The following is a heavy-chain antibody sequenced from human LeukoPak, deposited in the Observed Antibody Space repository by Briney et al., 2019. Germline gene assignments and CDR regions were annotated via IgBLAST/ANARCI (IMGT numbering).Heavy chain of an antibody. CDR2: IKEDGSEK. J-gene: IGHJ4*02. V-gene: IGHV3-7*01. Sequence: GGSLRLSCAASGFTFSTYWMSWVRQAPGKGLEWVANIKEDGSEKYYVDSVKGRFTISRDNAKNSLYLQMNSLRAEDTAVYYCARDFLVVPAAISWYYFDYWGQGTLVTVSS. D-gene: IGHD2-2*02. CDR3: ARDFLVVPAAISWYYFDY. CDR1: GFTFSTYW.